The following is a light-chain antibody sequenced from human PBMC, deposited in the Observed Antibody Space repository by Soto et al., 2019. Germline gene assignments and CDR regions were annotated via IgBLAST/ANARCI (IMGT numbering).Light chain of an antibody. CDR3: QQGYSDRWT. V-gene: IGKV1-39*01. CDR1: EKIDNF. J-gene: IGKJ1*01. Sequence: DIQMTQSPSSLSASIGDRVSITCRTSEKIDNFLNWYQQKPGKAPSLLIYAASSLHSGVPSRFSGSGSGTEFTLTISSLQFEDFATYYCQQGYSDRWTLGQGTKV. CDR2: AAS.